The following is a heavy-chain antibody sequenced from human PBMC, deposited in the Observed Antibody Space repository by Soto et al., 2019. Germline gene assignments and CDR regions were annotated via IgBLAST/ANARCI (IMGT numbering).Heavy chain of an antibody. V-gene: IGHV4-59*01. CDR1: GGSISEKY. Sequence: SETLSLTCIVSGGSISEKYWNWVRQPPGKGLEWIGNVYYSGSTNYNPSLKSRVTISVDTSKNQSSLKLISVTAADTAVFYCARGRYGDYGFDYWGQGILVTVSS. CDR2: VYYSGST. J-gene: IGHJ4*02. CDR3: ARGRYGDYGFDY. D-gene: IGHD4-17*01.